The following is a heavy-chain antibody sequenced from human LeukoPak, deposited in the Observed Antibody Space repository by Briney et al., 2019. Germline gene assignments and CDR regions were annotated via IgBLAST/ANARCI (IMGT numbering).Heavy chain of an antibody. Sequence: GGSLRLSCAASGFTVSSNYMSWVRQAPGKGLEWVSVIYSGGSTYYADSVKGRFTISRDNSKNTLYLQMNSLRAEDTAVYYCARDRGYYDSSGYYEADYWGQGTLVTVSS. CDR2: IYSGGST. CDR3: ARDRGYYDSSGYYEADY. D-gene: IGHD3-22*01. V-gene: IGHV3-53*01. CDR1: GFTVSSNY. J-gene: IGHJ4*02.